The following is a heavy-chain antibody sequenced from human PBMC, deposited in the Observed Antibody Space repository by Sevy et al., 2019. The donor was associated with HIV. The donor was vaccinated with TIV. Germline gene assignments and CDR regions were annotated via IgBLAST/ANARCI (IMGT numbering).Heavy chain of an antibody. J-gene: IGHJ1*01. D-gene: IGHD6-19*01. CDR3: ARVPVAVAGAEYFQH. CDR2: INWNGGST. CDR1: GFTFDDYG. V-gene: IGHV3-20*04. Sequence: GGSLRLSCAASGFTFDDYGMSWVRQAPGKGLEWVSGINWNGGSTGYADSVKGRFTISRDNAKNSLYLQMNSLRAEDTALYYCARVPVAVAGAEYFQHWGQGTLVTVSS.